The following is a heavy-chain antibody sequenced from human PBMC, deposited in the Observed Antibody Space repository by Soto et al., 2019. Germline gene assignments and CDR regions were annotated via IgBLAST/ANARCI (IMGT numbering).Heavy chain of an antibody. CDR3: ARGRHCAAGLHDAFDI. CDR2: INHSGST. Sequence: SETLSLTCAVYGGSFSGYYWSWIRQPPGKGLEWIGEINHSGSTNYNPSLKSRVTISVDTSKNQFSLKLSSVTAADTAVYYCARGRHCAAGLHDAFDIWGQGTMVTVSS. D-gene: IGHD6-13*01. CDR1: GGSFSGYY. V-gene: IGHV4-34*01. J-gene: IGHJ3*02.